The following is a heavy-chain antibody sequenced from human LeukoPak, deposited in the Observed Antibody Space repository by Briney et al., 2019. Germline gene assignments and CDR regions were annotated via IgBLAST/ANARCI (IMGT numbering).Heavy chain of an antibody. CDR3: AKEGLTMVRGVITFDY. D-gene: IGHD3-10*01. Sequence: GGSLRLSCAASGFTFSSYAMSWDRQAPGKGLEWVSAISGSGGSTYYADSVKGRFTISRDNSKNTLYLQMNSLRAEDTAVYYCAKEGLTMVRGVITFDYWGQGTLVTVSS. V-gene: IGHV3-23*01. CDR2: ISGSGGST. J-gene: IGHJ4*02. CDR1: GFTFSSYA.